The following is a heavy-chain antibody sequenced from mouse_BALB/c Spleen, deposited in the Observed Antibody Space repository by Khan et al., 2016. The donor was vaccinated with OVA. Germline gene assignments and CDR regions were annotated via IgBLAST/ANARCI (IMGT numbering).Heavy chain of an antibody. J-gene: IGHJ2*01. Sequence: VQLQQSGAELAKPGASVKMSCTASGYTFTSYWMHWIKQRPGQGLEWIGYINPTSGYTGYNQKFKDKATLTADKSSSTAYMQLSSLTSDDSAVYYCARDRIDYWGQGTALTVSS. CDR1: GYTFTSYW. CDR2: INPTSGYT. V-gene: IGHV1-7*01. CDR3: ARDRIDY.